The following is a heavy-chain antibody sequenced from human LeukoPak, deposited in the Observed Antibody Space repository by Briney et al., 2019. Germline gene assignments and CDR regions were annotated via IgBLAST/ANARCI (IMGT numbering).Heavy chain of an antibody. V-gene: IGHV4-4*02. CDR3: AKSNGYGLVDI. D-gene: IGHD3-10*01. CDR2: IYHSGTT. J-gene: IGHJ3*02. Sequence: PSGTLSLTCAVSGGFISSSNWWSWVRPPPGKGLEWIGEIYHSGTTNYNPSLKSRVTISLDKSKNQFSLKLSSVTAADTAVYYCAKSNGYGLVDIWGQGTMVTVSS. CDR1: GGFISSSNW.